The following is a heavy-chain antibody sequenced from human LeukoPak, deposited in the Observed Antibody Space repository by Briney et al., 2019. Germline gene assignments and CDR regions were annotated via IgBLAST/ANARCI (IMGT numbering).Heavy chain of an antibody. CDR1: GRSFSGYY. CDR2: INHSGST. D-gene: IGHD3-10*01. J-gene: IGHJ1*01. V-gene: IGHV4-34*01. Sequence: SETLSLTCAVYGRSFSGYYWSWIRQPPGKGLEWIGEINHSGSTNYNPSLKSRVTISVDTSKNQFSLKLSSVTAADTAVYYCARGLKYYYGSGSYYNRYFQHWGQGTLVTVSS. CDR3: ARGLKYYYGSGSYYNRYFQH.